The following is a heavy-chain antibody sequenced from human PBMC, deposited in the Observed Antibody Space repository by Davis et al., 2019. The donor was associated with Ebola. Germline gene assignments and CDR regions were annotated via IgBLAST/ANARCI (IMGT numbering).Heavy chain of an antibody. CDR3: ARDRYSDGSGYFFEQSH. CDR1: GGTFSSYG. Sequence: SVKVSCKASGGTFSSYGISWVRQAPGQGLDWMGGIIPVFGIPKYAQKFQGRVTITAVESTSTAYMELSSLRSEDTAVYYCARDRYSDGSGYFFEQSHWGQGTLVTVSS. CDR2: IIPVFGIP. J-gene: IGHJ4*02. D-gene: IGHD3-22*01. V-gene: IGHV1-69*13.